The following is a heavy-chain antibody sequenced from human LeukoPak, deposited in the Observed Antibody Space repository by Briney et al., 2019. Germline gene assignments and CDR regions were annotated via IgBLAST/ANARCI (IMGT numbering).Heavy chain of an antibody. V-gene: IGHV4-4*09. CDR1: GGSISTYF. J-gene: IGHJ2*01. CDR2: ISTSGYT. CDR3: AKSHGSWTDWYFYL. D-gene: IGHD6-13*01. Sequence: SETLSLTCTVSGGSISTYFWRWIRQAPGKGLEWIGYISTSGYTGYNPSLKNRVTISVDTFNNQFSLSLASVTAADTALYYCAKSHGSWTDWYFYLWGRGTLVIVSS.